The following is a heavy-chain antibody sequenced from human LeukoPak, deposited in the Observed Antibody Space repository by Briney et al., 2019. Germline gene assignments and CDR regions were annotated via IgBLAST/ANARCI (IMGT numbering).Heavy chain of an antibody. Sequence: SETLSLTCNVSGASMSNYYWVWIRQPPGKGLEWIGSIYHSGTTYSGSTYYNPSLKSRVTISLDTSKNQFSLKVGSMTAADTAVYYCARESYYDSSGYSHDAFDIWGQGTMVTVSS. V-gene: IGHV4-39*07. D-gene: IGHD3-22*01. J-gene: IGHJ3*02. CDR1: GASMSNYY. CDR2: IYHSGTTYSGST. CDR3: ARESYYDSSGYSHDAFDI.